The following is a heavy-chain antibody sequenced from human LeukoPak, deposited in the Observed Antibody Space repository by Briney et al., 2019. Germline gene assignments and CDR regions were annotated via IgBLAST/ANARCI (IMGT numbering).Heavy chain of an antibody. CDR2: IYSGGST. V-gene: IGHV3-53*04. J-gene: IGHJ3*02. CDR3: ARYCSSTSCLLDAFDI. D-gene: IGHD2-2*01. Sequence: TGGSLRLSCAASGFTVSSNYMSWVRQAPGKGLEWVSVIYSGGSTYYADSVKGRFTISRHNSKNTLYLQMNSLRAEDTAVYYCARYCSSTSCLLDAFDIWGQGTMVTVSS. CDR1: GFTVSSNY.